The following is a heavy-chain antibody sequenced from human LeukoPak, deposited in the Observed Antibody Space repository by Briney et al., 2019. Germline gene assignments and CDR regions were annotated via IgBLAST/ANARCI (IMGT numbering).Heavy chain of an antibody. J-gene: IGHJ4*02. Sequence: GGSLGLSCAASGFTFSSYKMIWVRQAPGKGLEWVSYITTSGTTTYYADSLKGRFTISRDNGKNSLYLQMNSLRAEDTAVYYCARVLFHSLAVFDYWGQGTLVTVSS. CDR1: GFTFSSYK. CDR2: ITTSGTTT. CDR3: ARVLFHSLAVFDY. D-gene: IGHD2/OR15-2a*01. V-gene: IGHV3-48*03.